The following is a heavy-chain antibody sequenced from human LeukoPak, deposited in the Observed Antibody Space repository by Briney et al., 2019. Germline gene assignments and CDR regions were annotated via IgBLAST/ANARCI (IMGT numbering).Heavy chain of an antibody. V-gene: IGHV3-9*01. J-gene: IGHJ4*02. CDR1: GFTFDDYA. CDR2: ISWNSGSI. CDR3: AKDRGSSGWYNYFDY. D-gene: IGHD6-19*01. Sequence: GRSLRLSCAASGFTFDDYAMPWVRQAPGKGLEWVSGISWNSGSIGYADSVKGRFTISRDNAKNSLYLQMNSLRAEDTALYYCAKDRGSSGWYNYFDYWGQGTLVTVSS.